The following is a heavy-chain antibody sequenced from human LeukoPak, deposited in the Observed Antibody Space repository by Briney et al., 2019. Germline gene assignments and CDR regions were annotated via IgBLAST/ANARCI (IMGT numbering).Heavy chain of an antibody. CDR1: GFTFYDYG. D-gene: IGHD4-23*01. V-gene: IGHV3-20*04. CDR2: INWNGGIT. J-gene: IGHJ4*02. CDR3: ARDPQYGGQPNYYFDY. Sequence: GGSLRLSCAASGFTFYDYGMSGVPQAPGKGLEWVSYINWNGGITHYADSVKGRFTISRDNAKNSLYLQMNRLRAEDTALYYCARDPQYGGQPNYYFDYWGQGTLVTVSS.